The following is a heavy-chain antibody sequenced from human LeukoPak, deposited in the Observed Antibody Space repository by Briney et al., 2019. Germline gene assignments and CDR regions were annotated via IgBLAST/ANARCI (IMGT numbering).Heavy chain of an antibody. CDR2: IIPILGIA. CDR1: GGTFSSYA. CDR3: ARDEPCSGGSCYGDY. J-gene: IGHJ4*02. D-gene: IGHD2-15*01. V-gene: IGHV1-69*04. Sequence: SVKVSCKASGGTFSSYAISWVRQAPGQGLEWMGRIIPILGIANYAQKFQGRVTITADKPTSTAYMELSSLRSEGTAVYYCARDEPCSGGSCYGDYWGQGTLVTVSS.